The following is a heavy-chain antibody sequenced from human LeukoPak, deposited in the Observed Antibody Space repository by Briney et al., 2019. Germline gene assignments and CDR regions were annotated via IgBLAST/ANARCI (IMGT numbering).Heavy chain of an antibody. CDR1: GFTFRKYA. CDR3: ARDGRGYSFDY. J-gene: IGHJ4*02. Sequence: GGSLRLSCAASGFTFRKYAMHWVRQAPGKGLEWVAVISYDGSNKYYADSVKGRFTISRHNSKNTLYLQMNSLRAEDTAVYYCARDGRGYSFDYWGQGTLVTVSS. V-gene: IGHV3-30*04. D-gene: IGHD5-18*01. CDR2: ISYDGSNK.